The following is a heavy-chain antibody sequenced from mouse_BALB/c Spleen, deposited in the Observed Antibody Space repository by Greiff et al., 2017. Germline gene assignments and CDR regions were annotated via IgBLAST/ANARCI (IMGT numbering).Heavy chain of an antibody. CDR3: ARRGNFFYFDY. CDR2: IYPGNVNT. V-gene: IGHV1S56*01. CDR1: GYTFTSYY. Sequence: QVHVKQSGPELVKPGASVRISCKASGYTFTSYYIHWVKQRPGQGLEWIGWIYPGNVNTKYNEKFKGKATLTADKSSSTAYMQLSSLTSEDSAVYFCARRGNFFYFDYWGQGTTLTVSS. J-gene: IGHJ2*01.